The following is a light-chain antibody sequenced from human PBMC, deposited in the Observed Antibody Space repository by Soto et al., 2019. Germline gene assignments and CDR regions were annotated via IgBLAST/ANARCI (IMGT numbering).Light chain of an antibody. Sequence: QSVLTQPASVSGSPGQSITISCTGTSSDIGTYKYVSWFQHHPGKAPKLLIYEVTSRPSGVSHRFSGSKSGNTASLSISGLQLEDDADYYCSSYTSTSTPLIFGGGTKVTVL. CDR1: SSDIGTYKY. V-gene: IGLV2-14*01. J-gene: IGLJ2*01. CDR3: SSYTSTSTPLI. CDR2: EVT.